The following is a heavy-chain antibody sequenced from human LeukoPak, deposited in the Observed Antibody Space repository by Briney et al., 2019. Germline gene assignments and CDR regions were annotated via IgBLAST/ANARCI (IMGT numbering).Heavy chain of an antibody. D-gene: IGHD3-3*01. J-gene: IGHJ4*02. CDR1: GYTFTGYY. V-gene: IGHV1-2*02. Sequence: GASVKVSCKASGYTFTGYYMHWVRQAPGQGLEWMGWINPNSGGTNYAQKFQGRVTMTRDTSISTAYMELSRLRSDDTAVYYCAXXXXXGGRPYFDYWGQGTLVTVSS. CDR2: INPNSGGT. CDR3: AXXXXXGGRPYFDY.